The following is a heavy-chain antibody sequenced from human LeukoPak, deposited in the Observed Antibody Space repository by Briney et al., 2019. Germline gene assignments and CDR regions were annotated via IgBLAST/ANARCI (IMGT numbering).Heavy chain of an antibody. CDR3: ARDGRPLDY. J-gene: IGHJ4*02. V-gene: IGHV3-7*03. Sequence: PGGSLRLSCVDSGTTFSRYWVSWVRQAPGKGLEWVANIKQDGGEKYYVDSVKGRFTISRDNAKNSLYLQMNSLRVEDTAVYYCARDGRPLDYWGQGTLVTASS. CDR1: GTTFSRYW. CDR2: IKQDGGEK.